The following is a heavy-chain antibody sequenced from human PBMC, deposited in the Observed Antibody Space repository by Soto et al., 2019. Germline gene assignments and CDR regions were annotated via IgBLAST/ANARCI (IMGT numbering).Heavy chain of an antibody. CDR2: INPSGGST. J-gene: IGHJ6*02. CDR3: ARGYDILTGYYTDYCYGMDV. V-gene: IGHV1-46*01. D-gene: IGHD3-9*01. Sequence: ASVKVSCKASGYTFTSYYMHWVRQAPGQGLEWMGIINPSGGSTSYAQKFQGRVTMTRDTSTSTVYMELSSLRSEDTAVYYCARGYDILTGYYTDYCYGMDVWGQGTTVTVSS. CDR1: GYTFTSYY.